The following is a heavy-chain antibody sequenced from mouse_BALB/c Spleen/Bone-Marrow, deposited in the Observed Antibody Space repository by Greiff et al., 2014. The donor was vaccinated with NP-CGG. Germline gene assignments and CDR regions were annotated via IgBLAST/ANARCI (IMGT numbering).Heavy chain of an antibody. V-gene: IGHV2-9*02. J-gene: IGHJ4*01. D-gene: IGHD1-2*01. CDR3: ARITTATGAMDY. Sequence: VMLVESGPGLVAPSQSLSITCTVSGFSLTTYDVHWVRQPSGKGLEWLGVLWADGSTNYNSALMSRLSISKDNSKSQVFLKMNSLQTDDTAMYYCARITTATGAMDYWGQGTSVTVSS. CDR1: GFSLTTYD. CDR2: LWADGST.